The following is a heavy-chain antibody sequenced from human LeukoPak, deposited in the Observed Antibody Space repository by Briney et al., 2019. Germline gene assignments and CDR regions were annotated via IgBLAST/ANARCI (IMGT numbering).Heavy chain of an antibody. D-gene: IGHD3-22*01. V-gene: IGHV1-18*01. J-gene: IGHJ4*02. CDR3: ARERYHDSSGYYLDY. Sequence: VASVKVSCKASGYTFTSYGISWVRQAPGQGLEWMGWISAYNGNTNYAQKLQGRVTMTTDTSTSTAYMELRSLRSDDTAVYYCARERYHDSSGYYLDYWGQGTLVTVSS. CDR2: ISAYNGNT. CDR1: GYTFTSYG.